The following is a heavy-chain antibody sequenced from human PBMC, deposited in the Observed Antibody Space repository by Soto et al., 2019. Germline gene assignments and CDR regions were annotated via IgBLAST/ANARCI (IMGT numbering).Heavy chain of an antibody. CDR1: GFTFSSYC. Sequence: GGSLRLSCAASGFTFSSYCMHWVRQAPGKGLEWVAVISYDGSNKYYADSVKGRFTISRDNSKNTLYLQMNSLRAEDTAVYYCAKDLISLEWLSVADYWGQGTLVTVSS. D-gene: IGHD3-3*01. V-gene: IGHV3-30*18. CDR2: ISYDGSNK. CDR3: AKDLISLEWLSVADY. J-gene: IGHJ4*02.